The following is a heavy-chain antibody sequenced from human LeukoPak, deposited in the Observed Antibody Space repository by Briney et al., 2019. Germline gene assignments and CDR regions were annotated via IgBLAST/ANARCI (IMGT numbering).Heavy chain of an antibody. V-gene: IGHV3-21*01. D-gene: IGHD3-10*01. CDR3: AREAATYGSEDY. Sequence: GGSLRLSCAASGFTFSYYSMNWVRQAPGKGLEWVSSISSGSNYIYYADSVEGRFTISRDNAKNSLYLQMNSLRDEDTAVYYCAREAATYGSEDYWGQGTLVTVSS. J-gene: IGHJ4*02. CDR2: ISSGSNYI. CDR1: GFTFSYYS.